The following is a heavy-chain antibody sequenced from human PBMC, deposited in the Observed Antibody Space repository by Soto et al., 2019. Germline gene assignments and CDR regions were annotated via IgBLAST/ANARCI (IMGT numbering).Heavy chain of an antibody. CDR2: ISSSSSTI. CDR3: ARDRDWAFDF. Sequence: GGSLRLSCAASGVTFSSYSMNWVRQAPGKGLEWVSYISSSSSTIYYADSVKGRFTVSRDNAQNSLFLLINSLRAEDSAIYYCARDRDWAFDFWGQGALVTVSS. D-gene: IGHD3-9*01. J-gene: IGHJ4*02. V-gene: IGHV3-48*04. CDR1: GVTFSSYS.